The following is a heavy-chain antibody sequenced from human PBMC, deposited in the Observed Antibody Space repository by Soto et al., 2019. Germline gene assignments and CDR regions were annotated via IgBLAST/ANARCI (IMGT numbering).Heavy chain of an antibody. CDR2: ISGSGTTT. J-gene: IGHJ3*02. CDR3: AKDRVGGVPDAFDI. CDR1: GFTFTNHA. V-gene: IGHV3-23*01. Sequence: PGGSLRLSCAASGFTFTNHAMSWVRQAPGKGLEWVSSISGSGTTTFYADSVKGRFIISRDNSKNTLYLQMNSLRAEDTALYYCAKDRVGGVPDAFDIWGQGTMVTVSS. D-gene: IGHD2-8*01.